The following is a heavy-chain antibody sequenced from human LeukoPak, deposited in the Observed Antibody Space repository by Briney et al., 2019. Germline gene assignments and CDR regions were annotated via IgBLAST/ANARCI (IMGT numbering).Heavy chain of an antibody. CDR3: ARDYVPWSKRRSWSDY. J-gene: IGHJ4*02. D-gene: IGHD6-13*01. Sequence: PGGSLRLSCAASGFTFSSYSMNWVRQAPGKGLEWVSYISSSSSTIYYADSVKGRFTISRDNAKNSLYLQMNSLRAEDTAVYYCARDYVPWSKRRSWSDYWGQGPLVTVS. CDR1: GFTFSSYS. V-gene: IGHV3-48*04. CDR2: ISSSSSTI.